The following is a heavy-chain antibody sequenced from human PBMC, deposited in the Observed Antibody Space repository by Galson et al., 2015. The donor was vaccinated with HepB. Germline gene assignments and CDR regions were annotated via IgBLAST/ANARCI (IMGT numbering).Heavy chain of an antibody. V-gene: IGHV7-4-1*02. CDR2: INTNTGNP. CDR1: GYTFTSYA. D-gene: IGHD3-3*01. CDR3: ARDLDLNEYYDFWSGYFEGKYFDY. J-gene: IGHJ4*02. Sequence: SVKVSCKASGYTFTSYAMNWVRQAPGQGLEWMGWINTNTGNPTYAQAFTGRFVFSLDTSVSTAYLQISSLKAEDTAVYYCARDLDLNEYYDFWSGYFEGKYFDYWGQGTLVTVSS.